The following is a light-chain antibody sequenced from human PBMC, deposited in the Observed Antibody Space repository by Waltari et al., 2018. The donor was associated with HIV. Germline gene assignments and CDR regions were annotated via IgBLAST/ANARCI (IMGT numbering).Light chain of an antibody. V-gene: IGKV3-20*01. J-gene: IGKJ4*01. CDR1: QSISTDS. Sequence: EVVLTQSPGTLSLSPGDRAILSCRASQSISTDSLGWYQQKLGQAPSLLIDGASCRATGVPDRFSGSGSWTDFTLTISRLEPEDFAVYYCHQYFSDPLTFGGGTKVEI. CDR2: GAS. CDR3: HQYFSDPLT.